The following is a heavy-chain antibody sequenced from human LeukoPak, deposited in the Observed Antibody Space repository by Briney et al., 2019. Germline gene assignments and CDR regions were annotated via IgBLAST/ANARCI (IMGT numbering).Heavy chain of an antibody. V-gene: IGHV1-69*13. Sequence: SVKVSCKASGGTFSSYAISWVRRAPGQGLEWMGGIIPIFGTANYAQKFQGRVTITADESTSTAYMELSSLRSEDTAVYYCARMAGPGLSGYGGSQFDYWGQGTLVTVSS. D-gene: IGHD4-23*01. J-gene: IGHJ4*02. CDR3: ARMAGPGLSGYGGSQFDY. CDR1: GGTFSSYA. CDR2: IIPIFGTA.